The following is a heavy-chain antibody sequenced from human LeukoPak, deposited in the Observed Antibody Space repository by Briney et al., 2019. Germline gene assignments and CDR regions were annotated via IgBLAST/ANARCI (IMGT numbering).Heavy chain of an antibody. CDR1: GGTFSSYA. CDR3: ARKTYYYDSSGYYPLDY. CDR2: IIPIFGTA. Sequence: GASVKVSCKASGGTFSSYAISWVRQAPGQGLEWMGGIIPIFGTANYAQKFQGRVTITADESTSTAYMELSSLRSEDTAVYYCARKTYYYDSSGYYPLDYWGQGTLVTVSS. J-gene: IGHJ4*02. V-gene: IGHV1-69*13. D-gene: IGHD3-22*01.